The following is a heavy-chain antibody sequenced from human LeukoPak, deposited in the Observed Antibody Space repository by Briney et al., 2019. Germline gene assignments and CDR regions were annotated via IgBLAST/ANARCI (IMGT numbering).Heavy chain of an antibody. Sequence: GGSLRLSCAASGFTVSSNYMSWVRQAPGEGLGWVSVLYSNGSTYYADSVKGRFTISRDNSKNTLYLQMHSLRAEDTAVYYCASGTTMVQGVIFAYWGQGTLVTVSS. CDR2: LYSNGST. V-gene: IGHV3-53*01. CDR1: GFTVSSNY. J-gene: IGHJ4*02. CDR3: ASGTTMVQGVIFAY. D-gene: IGHD3-10*01.